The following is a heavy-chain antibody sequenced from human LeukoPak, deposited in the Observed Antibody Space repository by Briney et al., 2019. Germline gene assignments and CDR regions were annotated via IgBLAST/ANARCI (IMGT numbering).Heavy chain of an antibody. D-gene: IGHD6-6*01. CDR2: ITPIFGTA. CDR3: AREYSSSSWLPRAGMDV. V-gene: IGHV1-69*13. J-gene: IGHJ6*02. CDR1: GGTFSSYA. Sequence: GASVKVSCKASGGTFSSYAISWVRQAPGQGLEWMGGITPIFGTANYAQKFQGRVTITADESTSTAYMELSSLRSEDTAVYYCAREYSSSSWLPRAGMDVWGQGTTVTVSS.